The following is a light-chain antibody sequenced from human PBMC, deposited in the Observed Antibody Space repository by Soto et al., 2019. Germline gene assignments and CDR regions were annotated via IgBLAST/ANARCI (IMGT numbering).Light chain of an antibody. V-gene: IGLV2-14*01. J-gene: IGLJ3*02. Sequence: ALTQPASVSGSPGQSITISCTGTSSDVGGYNYVSWYQQHPGKAPKLMIYEVTNRPPGVSNRFSGSKSGNTASLTISGLQAEDEADYYCSSYTSSSTPVFGGGTKLTVL. CDR1: SSDVGGYNY. CDR2: EVT. CDR3: SSYTSSSTPV.